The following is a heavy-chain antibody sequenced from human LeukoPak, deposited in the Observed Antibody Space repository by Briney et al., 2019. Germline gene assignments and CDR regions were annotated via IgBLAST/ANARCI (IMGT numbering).Heavy chain of an antibody. D-gene: IGHD4-23*01. J-gene: IGHJ4*02. CDR2: IGGSGGNI. V-gene: IGHV3-23*01. Sequence: GGSLRLSRAASGFTFSSNGMSWVRQAPGKGLEWVSVIGGSGGNIHYADSVKGRFTISRDNSKNTLYLQMNSLRAEDTATYYCAKDIRWSFDYWGQGTLVTVSS. CDR3: AKDIRWSFDY. CDR1: GFTFSSNG.